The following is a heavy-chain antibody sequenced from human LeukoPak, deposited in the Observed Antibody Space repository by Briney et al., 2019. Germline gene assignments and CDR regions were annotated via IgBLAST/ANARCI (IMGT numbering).Heavy chain of an antibody. Sequence: SETLSLTCTVSGGSISSGSYYWSWIRQPAGKGLEWIGRIYTYTSGSTNYNPSLKSRVTISLDTSKNQFSLKLSSVTAADTAVYYCARDLLTGYPGNWFDPWGQGTLVTVSS. CDR2: TYTSGST. CDR1: GGSISSGSYY. D-gene: IGHD3-9*01. J-gene: IGHJ5*02. CDR3: ARDLLTGYPGNWFDP. V-gene: IGHV4-61*02.